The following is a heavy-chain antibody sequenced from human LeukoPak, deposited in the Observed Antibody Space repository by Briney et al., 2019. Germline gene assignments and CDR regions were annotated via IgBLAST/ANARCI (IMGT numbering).Heavy chain of an antibody. CDR1: GGTFSSYA. J-gene: IGHJ4*02. CDR3: ARVADDSSGYYYFDY. D-gene: IGHD3-22*01. Sequence: SVKVSCKASGGTFSSYAISWVRQAPGQGLEWMGGIIPIFGTANYAQIFQGRVTITTDESTRTAYMELSSLRSEDTAVYYCARVADDSSGYYYFDYWGQGTLVTVSS. V-gene: IGHV1-69*05. CDR2: IIPIFGTA.